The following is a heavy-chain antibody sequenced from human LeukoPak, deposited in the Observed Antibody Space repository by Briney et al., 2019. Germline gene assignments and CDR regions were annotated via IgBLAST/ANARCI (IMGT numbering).Heavy chain of an antibody. D-gene: IGHD1-26*01. CDR1: GGTFSSYA. CDR3: ARGSGSYTFDY. CDR2: IIPIFGTA. Sequence: GASVKVSCRASGGTFSSYAISWVRQAPGQGLEWMGGIIPIFGTANYAQKFQGRVTITTDESTSTAYMELRSLRSEDTAVYYCARGSGSYTFDYWGQGTLVTVSS. V-gene: IGHV1-69*05. J-gene: IGHJ4*02.